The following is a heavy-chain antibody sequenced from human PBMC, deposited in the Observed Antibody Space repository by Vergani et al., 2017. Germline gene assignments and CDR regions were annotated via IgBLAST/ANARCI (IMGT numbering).Heavy chain of an antibody. V-gene: IGHV3-48*01. CDR1: GFTFSSAW. D-gene: IGHD2-2*01. CDR2: VSTGTKSQ. Sequence: EVQPVESGGGLVKPGGSLRLSCTTSGFTFSSAWMSWVRQAPGKGLEWVSFVSTGTKSQSYAESVKGRFTISRDSAKNSLYLQMDSLRAEDTAVYYCAREYSSTSGRAFDFWGQGTKVTVSS. J-gene: IGHJ3*01. CDR3: AREYSSTSGRAFDF.